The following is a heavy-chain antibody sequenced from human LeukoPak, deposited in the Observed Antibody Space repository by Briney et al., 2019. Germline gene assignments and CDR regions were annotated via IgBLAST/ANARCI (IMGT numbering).Heavy chain of an antibody. D-gene: IGHD1-7*01. Sequence: PGGSLRLSCAASGFTFSSYAMSWVRQAPGKGLEWVSAISGSGGSTYYVDSVKGRFTISRDNFKNTLYLQMNSLRAEDTAVYYCAKDLYNWNYVGRDAFDIWGQGTMVTVSS. CDR1: GFTFSSYA. V-gene: IGHV3-23*01. CDR2: ISGSGGST. J-gene: IGHJ3*02. CDR3: AKDLYNWNYVGRDAFDI.